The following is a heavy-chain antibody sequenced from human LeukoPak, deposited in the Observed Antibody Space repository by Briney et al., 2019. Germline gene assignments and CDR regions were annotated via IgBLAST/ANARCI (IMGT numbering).Heavy chain of an antibody. D-gene: IGHD5-18*01. V-gene: IGHV3-64*01. CDR2: ISSNGGST. J-gene: IGHJ4*02. CDR3: ARDRGWEGYSYGLDY. Sequence: GGSLRLSCAASGFTLSNYAMHWVRLAPGKGLEYVSAISSNGGSTQYANSVKGRFTISRDNSKNTLYLQMGSLRAEDMAVYYCARDRGWEGYSYGLDYWGQGTLVTVSS. CDR1: GFTLSNYA.